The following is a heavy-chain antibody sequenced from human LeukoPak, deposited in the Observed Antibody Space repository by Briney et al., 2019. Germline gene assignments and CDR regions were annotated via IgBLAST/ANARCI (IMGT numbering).Heavy chain of an antibody. CDR2: IKHDGSEK. CDR3: AKSPTYYDFWSGYKFIDY. CDR1: GFTFSTYW. J-gene: IGHJ4*02. V-gene: IGHV3-7*01. D-gene: IGHD3-3*01. Sequence: GGSLRLSCAASGFTFSTYWMTWVCQAPGQGLEWVANIKHDGSEKYYVDSVKGRFTISRDNARNSLYLQMNSLRAEDTAVYYCAKSPTYYDFWSGYKFIDYWGQGTLVTVSS.